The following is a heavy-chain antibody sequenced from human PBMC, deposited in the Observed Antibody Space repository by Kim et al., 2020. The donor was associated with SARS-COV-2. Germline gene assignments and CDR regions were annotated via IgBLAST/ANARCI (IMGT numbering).Heavy chain of an antibody. CDR3: AREVVTMVRGVMYYFDY. Sequence: GGSLRLSCAASGFTFSSYSMNWVRQAPGKGLEWVSSISSSSYIYYADSVKGRFTISRDNAKNSLYLQMNSLRAEDTAVYYCAREVVTMVRGVMYYFDYWGRGTLVTVSS. CDR1: GFTFSSYS. CDR2: ISSSSYI. V-gene: IGHV3-21*01. D-gene: IGHD3-10*01. J-gene: IGHJ4*02.